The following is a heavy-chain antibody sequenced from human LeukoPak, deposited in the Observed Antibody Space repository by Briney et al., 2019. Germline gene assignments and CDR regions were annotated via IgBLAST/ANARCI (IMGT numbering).Heavy chain of an antibody. CDR1: GGSISTNDYY. D-gene: IGHD6-19*01. V-gene: IGHV4-39*02. Sequence: PSETLSLTCTVSGGSISTNDYYWGWIRRPPGKGLEWIGSVYYSGSAYYNPSLESRVTMSVDTSKNQFSLKLTSVTAADTAVYYCAKDDRIPVDGYYYYGMDVWGQGTTVTVSS. CDR3: AKDDRIPVDGYYYYGMDV. J-gene: IGHJ6*02. CDR2: VYYSGSA.